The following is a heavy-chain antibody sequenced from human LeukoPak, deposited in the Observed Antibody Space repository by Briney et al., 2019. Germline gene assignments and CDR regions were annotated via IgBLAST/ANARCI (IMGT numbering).Heavy chain of an antibody. D-gene: IGHD6-19*01. CDR1: RFTFSRIV. V-gene: IGHV3-23*01. Sequence: PGGSLRLSCTASRFTFSRIVMSWVRQAPGKGLEWVSTVSGSGGSTYYADSVRGRFTISRDNSKNTLYLQVNSLRVEDTAVYFCAKGADSGGWSQNYLVSWGQGTLVTVSS. CDR2: VSGSGGST. CDR3: AKGADSGGWSQNYLVS. J-gene: IGHJ5*02.